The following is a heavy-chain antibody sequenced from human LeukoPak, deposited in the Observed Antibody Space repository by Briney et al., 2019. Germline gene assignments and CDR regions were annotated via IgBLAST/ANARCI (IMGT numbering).Heavy chain of an antibody. D-gene: IGHD4-23*01. CDR2: INHSGST. CDR1: GGSFSGYY. V-gene: IGHV4-34*01. Sequence: SETLSLTCAVYGGSFSGYYWSWIRQPPGKGLEWIGEINHSGSTNYNPSLKSRVTISVDTSKNQFSLKLSSVTAADTAVYYCARPRYGGNSTADYWGQGTLVTVSS. CDR3: ARPRYGGNSTADY. J-gene: IGHJ4*02.